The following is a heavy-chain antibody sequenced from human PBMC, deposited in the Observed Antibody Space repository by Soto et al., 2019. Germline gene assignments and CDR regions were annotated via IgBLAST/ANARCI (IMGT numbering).Heavy chain of an antibody. J-gene: IGHJ6*02. Sequence: GESLKISCKGSGYSFTSYWIGWVRQMRGKGLEWVVIIYPGDSDTRYSPSFQGQVTISADKSISTAYLQWSSLKASDTAMYYCARHYCSSTSCYPVYYYYYGMDVWGQGTTVTVSS. CDR2: IYPGDSDT. CDR1: GYSFTSYW. CDR3: ARHYCSSTSCYPVYYYYYGMDV. D-gene: IGHD2-2*01. V-gene: IGHV5-51*01.